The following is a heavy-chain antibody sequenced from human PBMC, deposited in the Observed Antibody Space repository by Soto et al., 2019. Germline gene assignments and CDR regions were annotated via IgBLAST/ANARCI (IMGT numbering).Heavy chain of an antibody. CDR3: ARVFVETSMNDGMDV. CDR2: ASFDGNTQ. J-gene: IGHJ6*02. D-gene: IGHD5-18*01. CDR1: GFTFSSFA. V-gene: IGHV3-30-3*01. Sequence: GVSLRLSCAASGFTFSSFAMHWVRQAPGKGLEWVTLASFDGNTQYYADSVKGRFTISRDNSKSTLYLQMSSLRAEDTAVYYCARVFVETSMNDGMDVGGQGAAVNVFS.